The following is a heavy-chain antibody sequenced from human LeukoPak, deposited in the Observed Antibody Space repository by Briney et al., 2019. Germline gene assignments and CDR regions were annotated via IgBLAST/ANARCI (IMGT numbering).Heavy chain of an antibody. CDR1: GFTFSSYA. J-gene: IGHJ6*02. Sequence: PGGSLRLSCAASGFTFSSYAMHWVRRAPGKGLEGVAVISYEGSNKYYADSVKGRFTISRDNSKNTLYLQMNSLRAEDTAVYYCARDYHCSGGSCYLHPWTSDLPYVSSKGYYGMDVWGQGTTVTVSS. CDR2: ISYEGSNK. V-gene: IGHV3-30*04. CDR3: ARDYHCSGGSCYLHPWTSDLPYVSSKGYYGMDV. D-gene: IGHD2-15*01.